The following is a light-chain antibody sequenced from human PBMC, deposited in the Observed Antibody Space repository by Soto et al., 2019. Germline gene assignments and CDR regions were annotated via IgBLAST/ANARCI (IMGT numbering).Light chain of an antibody. V-gene: IGLV2-14*01. CDR1: RSDVGDYNY. Sequence: QPVLTQPASVSGSPGQSITISCTGTRSDVGDYNYVSWYQQHPGKAPKLMIYEVSNRPSGVSTRFSGSKSGNTASLTISGLQAEDEADYYCSSYTSSSTFHVFGTGTKLTVL. CDR3: SSYTSSSTFHV. CDR2: EVS. J-gene: IGLJ1*01.